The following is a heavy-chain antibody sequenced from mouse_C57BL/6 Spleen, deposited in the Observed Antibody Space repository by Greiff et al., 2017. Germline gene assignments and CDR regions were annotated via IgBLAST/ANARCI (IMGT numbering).Heavy chain of an antibody. V-gene: IGHV1-69*01. D-gene: IGHD1-1*01. J-gene: IGHJ2*01. CDR1: GYTFTSYW. CDR2: IDPSDSYT. Sequence: QVQLQQPGAELVMPGASVKLSCKASGYTFTSYWMHWVKQRPGQGLEWIGEIDPSDSYTNYNQKFKGKSTLTVDKSSSTAYMQLSSLTSADSAVYDYARGATGVATGYFDYWGQGTTLTVSS. CDR3: ARGATGVATGYFDY.